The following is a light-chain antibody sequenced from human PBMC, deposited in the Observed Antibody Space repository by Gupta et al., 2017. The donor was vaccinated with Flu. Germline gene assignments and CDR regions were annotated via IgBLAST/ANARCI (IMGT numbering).Light chain of an antibody. Sequence: ATVSLSPGERATLSWGASQRVSSNYLAWYQQKRGQAPRLLIYGASSKATDIPGMFSGSGSRTDFTITISRLEPEDVAGYYCQQYGSSSWTFGQGTKVEIK. CDR3: QQYGSSSWT. CDR1: QRVSSNY. CDR2: GAS. V-gene: IGKV3-20*01. J-gene: IGKJ1*01.